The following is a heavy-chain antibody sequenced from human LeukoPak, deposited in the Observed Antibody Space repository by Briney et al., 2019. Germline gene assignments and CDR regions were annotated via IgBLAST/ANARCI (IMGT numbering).Heavy chain of an antibody. CDR1: GFSLSTSGMC. Sequence: SGPTLVNPPQTLTLTCTFSGFSLSTSGMCVSWIRQPPGKALEWLARIDWDDDKYYSTSLKTRLTISKDTSKNQVVLTMTNMDPVDTATYYCARPTYYYDSSGYLNDYWGQGTLVTVSS. V-gene: IGHV2-70*11. D-gene: IGHD3-22*01. J-gene: IGHJ4*02. CDR3: ARPTYYYDSSGYLNDY. CDR2: IDWDDDK.